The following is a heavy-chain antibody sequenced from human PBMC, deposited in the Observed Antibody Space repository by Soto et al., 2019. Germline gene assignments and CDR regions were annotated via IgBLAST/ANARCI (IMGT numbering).Heavy chain of an antibody. CDR1: GFTFSSYA. J-gene: IGHJ3*02. CDR3: AKAGRLKIATMAFDI. Sequence: EVQLLESGGGLVQPGGSLRLSCAASGFTFSSYAMSWVRQAPGKGLEWVSAISGSGGSTYYADSVKGRFTISRDNSKNSRDMQMNSLRAEDTAVYYCAKAGRLKIATMAFDIWGQGTMVTVSS. V-gene: IGHV3-23*01. D-gene: IGHD2-21*01. CDR2: ISGSGGST.